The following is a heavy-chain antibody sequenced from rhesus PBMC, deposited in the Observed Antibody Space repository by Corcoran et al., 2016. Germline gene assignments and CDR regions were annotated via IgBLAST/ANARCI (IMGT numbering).Heavy chain of an antibody. J-gene: IGHJ4*01. CDR1: GGSISDSYY. V-gene: IGHV4S7*01. D-gene: IGHD5-24*01. CDR3: ARRRYSGYSINFDY. CDR2: IYGSCGST. Sequence: QVQLQESGPGLVKPSETLSLTCAVSGGSISDSYYWSWIRQPPGKGLEWIGYIYGSCGSTYYNPSLKSRVTISTDTSKNQFSLKLSSVTAADTAVYYCARRRYSGYSINFDYWGQGVLVTVSS.